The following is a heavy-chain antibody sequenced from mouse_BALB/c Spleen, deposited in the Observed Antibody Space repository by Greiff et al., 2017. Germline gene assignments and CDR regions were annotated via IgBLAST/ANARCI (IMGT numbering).Heavy chain of an antibody. D-gene: IGHD2-10*02. CDR1: GFTFSSFG. CDR2: ISSGSSTI. Sequence: EVKVVESGGGLVQPGGSRKLSCAASGFTFSSFGMHWVRQAPEKGLEWVAYISSGSSTIYYADTVKGRFTISRDNPKNTLFLQMTSLRSEDTAMYYCARRGEYGNYFDYWGQGTTLTVSS. V-gene: IGHV5-17*02. J-gene: IGHJ2*01. CDR3: ARRGEYGNYFDY.